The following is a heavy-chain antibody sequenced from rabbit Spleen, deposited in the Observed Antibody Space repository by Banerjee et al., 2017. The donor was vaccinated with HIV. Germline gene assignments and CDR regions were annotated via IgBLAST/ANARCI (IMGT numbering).Heavy chain of an antibody. D-gene: IGHD1-1*01. CDR3: ARDLPDIIGWNFGF. V-gene: IGHV1S45*01. Sequence: QEQLEESGGGLVKPEGSLTLTCKASGFSFSSSDYMCWVRQAPGKGLEWIACIAGSSSGFTYSATWAKGRFTCSKTSSNTVFLQMTSLTAADTATYFCARDLPDIIGWNFGFWGPGTLVTVS. CDR2: IAGSSSGFT. J-gene: IGHJ6*01. CDR1: GFSFSSSDY.